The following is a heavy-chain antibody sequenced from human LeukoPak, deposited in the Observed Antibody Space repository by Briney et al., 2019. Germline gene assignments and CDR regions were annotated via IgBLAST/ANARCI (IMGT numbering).Heavy chain of an antibody. CDR2: FDPEDGET. V-gene: IGHV1-24*01. Sequence: GASVKVSCKVSGYTLTELSMHWVRQAPGKGLEWMGGFDPEDGETIYAQKLQGRVTMTEDTSTDTAYMELSSLRSEDTAVYYCAVLMGYCSSTSCLYDAFDIWGQGTMVTVSS. CDR1: GYTLTELS. D-gene: IGHD2-2*01. J-gene: IGHJ3*02. CDR3: AVLMGYCSSTSCLYDAFDI.